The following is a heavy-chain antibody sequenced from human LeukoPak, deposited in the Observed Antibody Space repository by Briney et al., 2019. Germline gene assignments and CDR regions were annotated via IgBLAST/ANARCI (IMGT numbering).Heavy chain of an antibody. CDR2: FDPEDGET. V-gene: IGHV1-24*01. CDR1: GYTLTESS. Sequence: ASVKVSCKVSGYTLTESSMHWVRQAPGKGLEWMGGFDPEDGETIYAQKFQGRVTMTEDTSTDTAYMELSSLRSEDTAVYYCALTGYCSGGSRYSWLNWFDPWGQGTLVTVSS. D-gene: IGHD2-15*01. J-gene: IGHJ5*02. CDR3: ALTGYCSGGSRYSWLNWFDP.